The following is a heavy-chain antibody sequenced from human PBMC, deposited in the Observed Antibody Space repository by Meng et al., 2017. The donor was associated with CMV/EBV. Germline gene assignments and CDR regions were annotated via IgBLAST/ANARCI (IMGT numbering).Heavy chain of an antibody. J-gene: IGHJ6*02. CDR3: ARALASYQPACGMDV. CDR1: GFTFSSYW. D-gene: IGHD2-2*01. Sequence: GGSLRLSCAASGFTFSSYWMHWVRQAPGKGLVWVSRINSDGSSTSYADSVKGRFTISRDNAKNTLYLQMNSLRAEDTAVYYCARALASYQPACGMDVWGQGTTVTVSS. CDR2: INSDGSST. V-gene: IGHV3-74*01.